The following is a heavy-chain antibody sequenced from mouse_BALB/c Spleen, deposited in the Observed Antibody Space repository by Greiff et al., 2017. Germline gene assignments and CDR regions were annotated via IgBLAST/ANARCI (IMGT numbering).Heavy chain of an antibody. CDR3: ARKEYGNYGGFAY. Sequence: QVHVKQSGAELVRPGTSVKISCKASGYAFTNYWLGWVKQRPGNGLEWIGDIYPGSGNTYYNEKFKGKATLTADKSSSTAYMQLSSLTSEDSAVYFCARKEYGNYGGFAYWGQGTLVTVSA. D-gene: IGHD2-10*02. J-gene: IGHJ3*01. V-gene: IGHV1-63*01. CDR1: GYAFTNYW. CDR2: IYPGSGNT.